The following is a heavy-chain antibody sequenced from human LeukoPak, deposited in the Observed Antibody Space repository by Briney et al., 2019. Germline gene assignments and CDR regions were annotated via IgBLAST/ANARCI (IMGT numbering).Heavy chain of an antibody. Sequence: GGSLRLSCVASGFTFSDYAMSWVRQAPGKGLEWVSGISDSGGSTYYADSVKGRCTISRDNSKNTVSLQMNNLRAEDTAVYFCARHDSFIPYWGQGTLVTVTS. CDR1: GFTFSDYA. D-gene: IGHD3-16*02. CDR2: ISDSGGST. CDR3: ARHDSFIPY. V-gene: IGHV3-23*01. J-gene: IGHJ4*02.